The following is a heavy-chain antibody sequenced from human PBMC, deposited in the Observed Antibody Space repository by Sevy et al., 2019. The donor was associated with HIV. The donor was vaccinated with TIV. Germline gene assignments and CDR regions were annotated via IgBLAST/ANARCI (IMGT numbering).Heavy chain of an antibody. CDR3: TKDRYGIAVIDY. V-gene: IGHV3-15*07. J-gene: IGHJ4*02. CDR2: IKSKTDGGTT. CDR1: GFTFSNAW. Sequence: GGSLRLSCAASGFTFSNAWMNWVRQAPGKGLEWVGRIKSKTDGGTTDYAAPVKGRFTTSRNDSKNTLYLQMNSLKTEDTAVYYCTKDRYGIAVIDYWGQGTLVTVSS. D-gene: IGHD6-19*01.